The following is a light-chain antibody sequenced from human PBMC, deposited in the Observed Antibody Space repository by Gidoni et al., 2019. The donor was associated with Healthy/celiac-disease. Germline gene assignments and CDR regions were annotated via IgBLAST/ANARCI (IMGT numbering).Light chain of an antibody. V-gene: IGKV3-11*01. CDR3: QQRSNWPLT. Sequence: EIVLTQSRATLSLSPGERATLSCRASQSVSSYLAWYQQKPGQAPRLLIYDASNSATGIPARFRGSWSGTDFTLTIRSLEPEDFAVYYCQQRSNWPLTFGGGTKVEI. CDR1: QSVSSY. J-gene: IGKJ4*01. CDR2: DAS.